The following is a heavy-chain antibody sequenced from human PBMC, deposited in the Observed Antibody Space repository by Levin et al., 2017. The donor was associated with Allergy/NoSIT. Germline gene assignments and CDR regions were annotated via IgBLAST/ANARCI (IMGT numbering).Heavy chain of an antibody. D-gene: IGHD6-13*01. CDR2: IYHSGST. Sequence: LRLSCAVSGGSISSGGYSWSWIRQPPGKGLEWIGYIYHSGSTYYNPSLKSRVTISVDRSKNQFSLKLSSVTAADTAVYYCARTQISIAAAGTQYYFDYWGQGTLVTVSS. CDR3: ARTQISIAAAGTQYYFDY. J-gene: IGHJ4*02. V-gene: IGHV4-30-2*01. CDR1: GGSISSGGYS.